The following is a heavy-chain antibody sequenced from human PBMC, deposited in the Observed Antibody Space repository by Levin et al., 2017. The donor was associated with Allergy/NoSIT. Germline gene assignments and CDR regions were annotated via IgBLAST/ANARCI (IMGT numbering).Heavy chain of an antibody. D-gene: IGHD1-26*01. J-gene: IGHJ4*02. Sequence: GESLKISCAASGFTFSSYGMHWVRQAPGKGLEWVAVISYDGSNKYYADSVKGRFTISRDNSKNTLYLQMNSLRAEDTAVYYCAKDPTRRSIVGAFDYWGQGTLVTVSS. CDR1: GFTFSSYG. CDR3: AKDPTRRSIVGAFDY. CDR2: ISYDGSNK. V-gene: IGHV3-30*18.